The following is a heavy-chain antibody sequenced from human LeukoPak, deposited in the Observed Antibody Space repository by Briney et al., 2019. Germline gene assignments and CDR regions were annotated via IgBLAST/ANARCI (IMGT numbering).Heavy chain of an antibody. D-gene: IGHD6-19*01. J-gene: IGHJ4*02. CDR1: GFTFSVYY. CDR2: IGSSDSTI. Sequence: GGSLRLSCAASGFTFSVYYMSWIRQAPGKGLEWVSYIGSSDSTIYYADSVKGRFTISRDNAKNSVYLQMSSLRAEDTAVYYCARHRSYSSGWTLGHWGQGTLVTVSS. V-gene: IGHV3-11*04. CDR3: ARHRSYSSGWTLGH.